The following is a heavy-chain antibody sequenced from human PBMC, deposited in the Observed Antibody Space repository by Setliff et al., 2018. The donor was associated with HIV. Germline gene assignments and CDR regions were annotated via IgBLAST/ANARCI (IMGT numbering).Heavy chain of an antibody. D-gene: IGHD3-3*01. CDR2: IYYSGSA. CDR1: GGSISSNIYF. Sequence: SETLSLTCTVSGGSISSNIYFWGWIRQPPGKGLEWIGSIYYSGSAYYNSSLRSRLTISVDTSKNQFSLKLKSVTAADTAVYYCASQVTGYHDFWSGYLGYFDYWGQGFLVTVSS. J-gene: IGHJ4*02. CDR3: ASQVTGYHDFWSGYLGYFDY. V-gene: IGHV4-39*01.